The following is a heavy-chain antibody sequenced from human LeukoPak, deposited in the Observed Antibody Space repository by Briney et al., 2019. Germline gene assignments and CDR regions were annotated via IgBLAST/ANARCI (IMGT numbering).Heavy chain of an antibody. CDR2: FDPEDGET. V-gene: IGHV1-24*01. CDR1: GYTFTGYY. CDR3: ATDPGETVPAAKGPRGDYCYGMDV. Sequence: ASVKVSCKASGYTFTGYYMHWVRQAPGQGLEWMGGFDPEDGETIYAQKFQGRVTMTEDTSTDTAYMELNSLRSDDTAVYYCATDPGETVPAAKGPRGDYCYGMDVWGQGTTVTVSS. J-gene: IGHJ6*02. D-gene: IGHD2-2*01.